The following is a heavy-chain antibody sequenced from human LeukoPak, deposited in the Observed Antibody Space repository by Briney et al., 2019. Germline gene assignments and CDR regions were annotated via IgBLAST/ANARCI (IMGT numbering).Heavy chain of an antibody. CDR2: LYYSGST. D-gene: IGHD2-2*01. CDR1: GGSISSYY. V-gene: IGHV4-59*08. J-gene: IGHJ5*02. Sequence: SETLSLTCTVSGGSISSYYWSWIRQPPGKGVEWIGYLYYSGSTNYNPSLKSRVTISVDTSKNQFSLKLSSVTAEDPAVYYCAALPDCSSTSCYGFVPWGQGTLVSVS. CDR3: AALPDCSSTSCYGFVP.